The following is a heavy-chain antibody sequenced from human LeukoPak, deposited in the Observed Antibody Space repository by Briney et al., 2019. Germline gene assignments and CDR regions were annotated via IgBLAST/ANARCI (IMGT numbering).Heavy chain of an antibody. V-gene: IGHV4-34*01. CDR1: GGSFSGYY. CDR3: ARDRLRLRSSGAFDI. J-gene: IGHJ3*02. Sequence: PSETLSLTCAVYGGSFSGYYWSWIRQPPGKGLDWIGEINHSGSTNYNPSLKSRVTISVDTSKNQFSLKLSSVTAADTAVYYCARDRLRLRSSGAFDIWGQGTMVTVSS. D-gene: IGHD4-17*01. CDR2: INHSGST.